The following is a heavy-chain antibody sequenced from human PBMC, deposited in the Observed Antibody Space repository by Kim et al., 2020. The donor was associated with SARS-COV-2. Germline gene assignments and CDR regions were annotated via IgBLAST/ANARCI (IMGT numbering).Heavy chain of an antibody. CDR1: GFTFSSYG. CDR2: ISYDGSNK. Sequence: GGSLRLSCAASGFTFSSYGMHWVRQAPGKGLEWVAVISYDGSNKYYADSVKGRFTISRDNSKNTLYLQMNSLRAEDTAVYYCAAGYSGYDYQSLGDYWG. V-gene: IGHV3-33*05. J-gene: IGHJ4*01. CDR3: AAGYSGYDYQSLGDY. D-gene: IGHD5-12*01.